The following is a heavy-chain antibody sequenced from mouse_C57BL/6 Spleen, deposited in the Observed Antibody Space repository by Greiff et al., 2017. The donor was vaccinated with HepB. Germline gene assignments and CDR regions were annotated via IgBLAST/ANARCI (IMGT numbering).Heavy chain of an antibody. Sequence: VKLVESGAELVKPGASVKISCKASGYAFSSYWMNWVKQRPGKGLEWIGQIYPGDGDTNYNGKFKGKATLTADKSSSTAYMQLSSLTSEDSAVYFCAHSNYGYFDVWGTGTTVTVSS. D-gene: IGHD2-5*01. V-gene: IGHV1-80*01. CDR3: AHSNYGYFDV. CDR2: IYPGDGDT. CDR1: GYAFSSYW. J-gene: IGHJ1*03.